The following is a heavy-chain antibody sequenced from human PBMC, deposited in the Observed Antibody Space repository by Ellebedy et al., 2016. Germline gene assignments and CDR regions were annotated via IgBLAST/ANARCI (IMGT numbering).Heavy chain of an antibody. CDR3: ALPFCSGGNCYLKY. Sequence: GGPLRLSCKGSGYSFSTYWIGWVRQMPGKGLEYMGIIYPYDSETRYSPSFQGQVTMSVDKSISTAYLQWTSLKASDTAMYYCALPFCSGGNCYLKYWGQGTLVTVPS. V-gene: IGHV5-51*01. D-gene: IGHD2-15*01. CDR1: GYSFSTYW. CDR2: IYPYDSET. J-gene: IGHJ4*02.